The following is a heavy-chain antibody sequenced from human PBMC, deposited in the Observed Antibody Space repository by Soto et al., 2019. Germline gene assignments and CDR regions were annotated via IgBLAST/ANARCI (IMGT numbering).Heavy chain of an antibody. V-gene: IGHV1-69*01. D-gene: IGHD2-2*01. CDR1: GGTFSSYA. CDR3: ARSLSFRYQLLKRGMDV. CDR2: IIPIFGTA. J-gene: IGHJ6*02. Sequence: QVQLVQSGAEVKKPGSSVKVSCKASGGTFSSYAISWVRQAPGQGLEWMGGIIPIFGTANYAQKFQGRVTITADGSTSTAYMELSSLKSEDTAVYYCARSLSFRYQLLKRGMDVWGQGTTVTVSS.